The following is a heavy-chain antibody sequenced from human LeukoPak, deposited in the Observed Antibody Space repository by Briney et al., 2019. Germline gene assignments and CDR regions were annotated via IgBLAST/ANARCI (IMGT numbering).Heavy chain of an antibody. Sequence: SETLSLTCTVSGGSLSSGNYYWSWIRQPPGKDLEWIAYVHYSGYAFYNPSLKSRLLMSVDTSKNQFSLRMTSVTVADMAVYYCARTEYSNYGWFDPWAREPWSPSPQ. D-gene: IGHD4-11*01. V-gene: IGHV4-30-4*01. J-gene: IGHJ5*02. CDR1: GGSLSSGNYY. CDR2: VHYSGYA. CDR3: ARTEYSNYGWFDP.